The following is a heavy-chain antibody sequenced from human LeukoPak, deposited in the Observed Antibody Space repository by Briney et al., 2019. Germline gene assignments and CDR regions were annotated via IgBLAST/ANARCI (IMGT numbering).Heavy chain of an antibody. CDR3: ARDVKSSGYYLELQHANYYGMDV. CDR1: GFTFSSYT. J-gene: IGHJ6*02. Sequence: PGGSLRLSGAASGFTFSSYTMHWVRQAPGTGLEWVAVISYDGSNKYYADSVKGRFTISRDNSKNTLYLQMNSLRAEDTAVYYCARDVKSSGYYLELQHANYYGMDVWGQGTTVTVSS. D-gene: IGHD3-22*01. CDR2: ISYDGSNK. V-gene: IGHV3-30-3*01.